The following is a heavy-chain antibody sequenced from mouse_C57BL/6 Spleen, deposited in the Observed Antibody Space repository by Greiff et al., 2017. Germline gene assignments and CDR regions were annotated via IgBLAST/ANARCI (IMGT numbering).Heavy chain of an antibody. CDR3: ARVGDTGLSYYFDY. V-gene: IGHV1-55*01. J-gene: IGHJ2*01. CDR1: GYTFTSYW. CDR2: IYPGSGST. D-gene: IGHD3-1*01. Sequence: QVQLQQSGAELVKPGASVKMSCKASGYTFTSYWITWVKQRPGQGLEWIGDIYPGSGSTNYNEKFKSKATLTVDTSSSTAYMQLSSLTSEDSAVYYCARVGDTGLSYYFDYWGQGTTLTVSS.